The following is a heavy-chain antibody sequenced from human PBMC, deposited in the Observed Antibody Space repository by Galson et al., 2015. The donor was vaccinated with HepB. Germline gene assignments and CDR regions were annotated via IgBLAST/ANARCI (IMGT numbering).Heavy chain of an antibody. CDR3: ARVVGRWP. Sequence: SETLSLTCAVYGGSFSGYYWSWIRQPPGKGLEWIGEINHSGSTNYNPSLKSRVTISVDTSKNQFSLKLSSVTAADTAVYYCARVVGRWPWGQGTLVTVSS. CDR2: INHSGST. J-gene: IGHJ5*02. V-gene: IGHV4-34*01. D-gene: IGHD4-23*01. CDR1: GGSFSGYY.